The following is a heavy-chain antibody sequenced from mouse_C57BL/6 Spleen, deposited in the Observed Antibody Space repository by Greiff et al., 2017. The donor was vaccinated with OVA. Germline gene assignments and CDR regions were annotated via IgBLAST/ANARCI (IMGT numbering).Heavy chain of an antibody. CDR1: GYTFTSYW. Sequence: QVQLQQSGAELAKPGASVKLSCKASGYTFTSYWMHWVTQRPGQGLEWIGYINPSSGYTKYNQKFKDKATLTADKSSSTAYMQLSSLTYEDSAVYYCARSRALTGPGPYAMDYWGQGTSVTVSS. CDR3: ARSRALTGPGPYAMDY. D-gene: IGHD4-1*01. CDR2: INPSSGYT. J-gene: IGHJ4*01. V-gene: IGHV1-7*01.